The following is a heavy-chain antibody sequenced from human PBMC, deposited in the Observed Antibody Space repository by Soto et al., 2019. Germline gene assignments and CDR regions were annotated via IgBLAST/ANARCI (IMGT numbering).Heavy chain of an antibody. D-gene: IGHD5-18*01. CDR1: GAPLRPYA. CDR2: IIPMFGTA. J-gene: IGHJ4*02. Sequence: QVKLVQPGARVKKPESSVRVSCRPPGAPLRPYATVWARQPPGKGLEWMGGIIPMFGTANYAQRFQDRVTITADESTNTVYMELSSLRSEDTAVYFCASGIQLWLRRINNGYSGWGQGTLVTVSS. CDR3: ASGIQLWLRRINNGYSG. V-gene: IGHV1-69*12.